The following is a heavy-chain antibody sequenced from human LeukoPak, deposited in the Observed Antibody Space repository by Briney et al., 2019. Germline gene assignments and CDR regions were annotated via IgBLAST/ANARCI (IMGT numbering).Heavy chain of an antibody. CDR2: IIPIFGTA. CDR3: ARTIYGSGSYPYYYYYYGMDV. V-gene: IGHV1-69*06. Sequence: ASVTVSCKASGGTFSSYAISWVRQAPGQGLEWMGGIIPIFGTANYAQKFQGRVTITADKSTSTAYMELSSLRSEDTAVYYCARTIYGSGSYPYYYYYYGMDVWGKGTTVTVSS. D-gene: IGHD3-10*01. J-gene: IGHJ6*04. CDR1: GGTFSSYA.